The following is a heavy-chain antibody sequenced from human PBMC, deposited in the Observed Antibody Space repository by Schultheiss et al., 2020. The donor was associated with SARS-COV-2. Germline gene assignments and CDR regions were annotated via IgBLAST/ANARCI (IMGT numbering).Heavy chain of an antibody. J-gene: IGHJ4*01. D-gene: IGHD6-19*01. V-gene: IGHV3-53*01. CDR1: GFTVSSNY. Sequence: GASLKISCAASGFTVSSNYMSWVRQAPGKGLEWVSVIYSGGSTYYADSVKGRFTISRDNSKNTLYLQMNSLRAEDTAVYYCARALRGYSSGWYYFDYWGHGTLVTVSS. CDR3: ARALRGYSSGWYYFDY. CDR2: IYSGGST.